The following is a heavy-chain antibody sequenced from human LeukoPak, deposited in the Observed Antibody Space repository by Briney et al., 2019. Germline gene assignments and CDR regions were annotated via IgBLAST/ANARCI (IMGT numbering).Heavy chain of an antibody. V-gene: IGHV3-53*01. CDR1: GFTVSSNY. D-gene: IGHD3-10*01. Sequence: PGGSLRLSCAASGFTVSSNYMSWVRQAPGKGLEWVSVIYSGGTTSYADSVKGRFTISRDNSKNMLYLQMNSLRAEDTAVYYCAINYYGSGSYYRYWGQGTLVTVSS. J-gene: IGHJ4*02. CDR3: AINYYGSGSYYRY. CDR2: IYSGGTT.